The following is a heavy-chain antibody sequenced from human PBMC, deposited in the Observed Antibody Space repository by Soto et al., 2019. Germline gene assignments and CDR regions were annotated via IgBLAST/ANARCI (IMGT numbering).Heavy chain of an antibody. CDR1: VYIFTSYG. CDR2: ISANNGNT. Sequence: GXSVKVSCKSSVYIFTSYGITWVRQAPGQGLEWMGWISANNGNTNYAQNLQGRVTMTTDTSATTAYMELRSLRSDDTAVYYCARVLAIAATLGVDPWGQGTLVTVSS. D-gene: IGHD2-15*01. CDR3: ARVLAIAATLGVDP. J-gene: IGHJ5*02. V-gene: IGHV1-18*04.